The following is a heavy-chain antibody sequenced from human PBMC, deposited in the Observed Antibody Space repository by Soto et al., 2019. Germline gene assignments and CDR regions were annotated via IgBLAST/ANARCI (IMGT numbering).Heavy chain of an antibody. Sequence: EVHLVESGGGLVQPGGSLRLSCAASGFSFSNYWMTWVRQAPGKGLEWVANINPDGGAKYYVESVKGRFSISRDNAKNSLYLQMSXLRAEDTAVYYCAKAFYNGNSDFGYWGQGTLVTVSS. CDR1: GFSFSNYW. D-gene: IGHD3-10*01. CDR3: AKAFYNGNSDFGY. V-gene: IGHV3-7*05. CDR2: INPDGGAK. J-gene: IGHJ4*02.